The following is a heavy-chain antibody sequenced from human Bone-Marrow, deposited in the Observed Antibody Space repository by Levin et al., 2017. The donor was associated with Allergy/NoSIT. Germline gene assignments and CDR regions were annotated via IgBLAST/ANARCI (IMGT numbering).Heavy chain of an antibody. CDR2: ISYDGSNK. D-gene: IGHD3-10*01. Sequence: GGSLRLSCAASGFTFSSYGMHWVRQAPGKGLEWVAVISYDGSNKYYADSVKGRFTISRDNSKNTLYLQMNSLRAEDTAVYYCAKDAWRYYYGSGTVRALDYWGQGTLVTVSS. J-gene: IGHJ4*02. CDR1: GFTFSSYG. V-gene: IGHV3-30*18. CDR3: AKDAWRYYYGSGTVRALDY.